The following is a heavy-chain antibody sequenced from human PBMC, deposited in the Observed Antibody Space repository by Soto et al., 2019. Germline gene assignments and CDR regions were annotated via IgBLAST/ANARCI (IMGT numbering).Heavy chain of an antibody. V-gene: IGHV3-21*01. J-gene: IGHJ6*02. CDR2: ISSSSSYI. CDR1: GFTFSSYS. CDR3: ARDGTVTTAYGMDV. Sequence: EVQLVESGGGLVKPGGSLRLSCAASGFTFSSYSMNWVRQAPGTGLEWVSSISSSSSYIYYADSVKGRFTISRDNAKNALYLQMNSLRAEDTAVYYCARDGTVTTAYGMDVWGQGTTVTVSS. D-gene: IGHD4-17*01.